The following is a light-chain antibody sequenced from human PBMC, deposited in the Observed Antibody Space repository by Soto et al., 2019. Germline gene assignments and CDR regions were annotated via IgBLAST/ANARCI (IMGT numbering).Light chain of an antibody. CDR2: GAS. J-gene: IGKJ1*01. CDR1: QSVSSNY. V-gene: IGKV3-20*01. CDR3: QQYGSSPTWT. Sequence: EIVLTQSPGTLSLSPGERATLSCRASQSVSSNYLAWYQQKPGQAPRLLIYGASTRATGIPDRFSGSGSGIDFTLTISRLEPEDSAVYYCQQYGSSPTWTFGQGTKVDIK.